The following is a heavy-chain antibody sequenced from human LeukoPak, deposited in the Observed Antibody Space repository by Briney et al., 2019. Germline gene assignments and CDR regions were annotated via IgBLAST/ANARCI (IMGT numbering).Heavy chain of an antibody. CDR1: GFTFSRHD. V-gene: IGHV3-23*01. D-gene: IGHD5-24*01. Sequence: GGTLRLFCDASGFTFSRHDARWVRQASGKGLEWVYEITGYGNPAYYADSVRGRFLVPRDNSKNRVFVQMNGVRAEDTAVYYCAIGRRPASPTFCFDDGGQGAQVTVSS. CDR2: ITGYGNPA. CDR3: AIGRRPASPTFCFDD. J-gene: IGHJ4*02.